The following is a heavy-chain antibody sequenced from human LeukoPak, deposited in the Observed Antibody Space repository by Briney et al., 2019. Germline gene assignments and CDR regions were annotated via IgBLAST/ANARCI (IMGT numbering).Heavy chain of an antibody. Sequence: ASVKVSCKASGYTFTGYYMHWVRQAPGQGLEWMGWINPNSGGTNYAQTFQGRVTMTRDTSISTAYMELSRLRSDDTAVYYCARGGGFMEWLRYNWFDPWGQGTLVTVSS. CDR1: GYTFTGYY. D-gene: IGHD3-3*01. CDR3: ARGGGFMEWLRYNWFDP. J-gene: IGHJ5*02. V-gene: IGHV1-2*02. CDR2: INPNSGGT.